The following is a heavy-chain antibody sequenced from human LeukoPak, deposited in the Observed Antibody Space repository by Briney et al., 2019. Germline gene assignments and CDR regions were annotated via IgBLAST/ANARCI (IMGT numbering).Heavy chain of an antibody. CDR3: ATNSSGWFH. D-gene: IGHD6-19*01. CDR1: GLTFSNYG. V-gene: IGHV3-30*02. J-gene: IGHJ4*02. Sequence: GGSLRLSCAASGLTFSNYGMHWVRQAPGKGLEWVAFTRYDASNKYYADSVKGRFTISRDNSRNTLYLQMSSLRAEDTAVYYCATNSSGWFHWGQGTLVTVSS. CDR2: TRYDASNK.